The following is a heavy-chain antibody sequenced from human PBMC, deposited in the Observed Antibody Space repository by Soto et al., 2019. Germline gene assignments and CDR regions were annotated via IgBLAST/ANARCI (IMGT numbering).Heavy chain of an antibody. CDR1: GGTFSSYA. V-gene: IGHV1-69*13. CDR2: IIPIFGTA. D-gene: IGHD3-10*01. Sequence: ASVKVSCKASGGTFSSYAISWVRQAPGQGLEWMGGIIPIFGTANYAQKFQGRVTITADESTSTAYMELSSLRSEDTAVYYCARGQDSLLWFGESNYGMDVWGQGTTVTV. J-gene: IGHJ6*02. CDR3: ARGQDSLLWFGESNYGMDV.